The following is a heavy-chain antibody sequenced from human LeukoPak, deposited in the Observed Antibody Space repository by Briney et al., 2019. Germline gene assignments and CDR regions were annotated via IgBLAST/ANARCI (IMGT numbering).Heavy chain of an antibody. D-gene: IGHD3-16*01. CDR1: GGSFSGYY. Sequence: PSETLSLTCAVYGGSFSGYYWSWIRQPPGKGLEWIGEINHSGSTNYNPSLKSRVTISVDTSKNHLSLSLNSVTAADTAVYYCARDSWGHCEEDFCYTIGGIDFWGQGTLVTVSS. J-gene: IGHJ4*02. CDR3: ARDSWGHCEEDFCYTIGGIDF. V-gene: IGHV4-34*01. CDR2: INHSGST.